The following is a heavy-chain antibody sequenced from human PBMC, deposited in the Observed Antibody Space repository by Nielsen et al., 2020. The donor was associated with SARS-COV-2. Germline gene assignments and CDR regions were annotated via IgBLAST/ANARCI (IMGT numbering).Heavy chain of an antibody. CDR2: IYYSGST. Sequence: SETLSLTCTVSGGSISSGGYYWSWIRQHPGKGLEWIGYIYYSGSTYYNPSLKSRVTISVDTSKNQFSLKLSSVTAADTALYYCARVARDRLVHNNWFDPWGQGTLVTVSS. CDR3: ARVARDRLVHNNWFDP. CDR1: GGSISSGGYY. J-gene: IGHJ5*02. V-gene: IGHV4-31*03. D-gene: IGHD6-19*01.